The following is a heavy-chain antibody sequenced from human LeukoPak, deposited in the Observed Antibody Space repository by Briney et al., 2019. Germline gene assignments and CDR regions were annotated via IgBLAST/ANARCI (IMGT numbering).Heavy chain of an antibody. J-gene: IGHJ4*02. CDR2: IKSKTDGGTT. D-gene: IGHD5-24*01. V-gene: IGHV3-15*01. CDR3: TTESKLDGQFYY. CDR1: GFTFSNAW. Sequence: SGGSLRLSCAASGFTFSNAWMSWVRQAPGKGLEWVGRIKSKTDGGTTDYAAPVKGRFTISRDDSKNTLYLQMNSLKTEDTAMYYCTTESKLDGQFYYWGQGTLVTVSS.